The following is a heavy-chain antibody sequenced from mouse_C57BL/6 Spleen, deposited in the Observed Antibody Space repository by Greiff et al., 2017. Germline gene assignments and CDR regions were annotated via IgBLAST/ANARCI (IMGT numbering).Heavy chain of an antibody. CDR1: GYTFTGYW. Sequence: QVQLKQSGAELMKPGASVKLSCKATGYTFTGYWIEWVKQRPGHGLEWIGESLPGSGSTNYNEKFKGKATFTADTSSNTAYMQLSSLTTEDSAIYYCARLDYYGSRSGATYFDYWGQGTTLTVSS. CDR2: SLPGSGST. J-gene: IGHJ2*01. CDR3: ARLDYYGSRSGATYFDY. V-gene: IGHV1-9*01. D-gene: IGHD1-1*01.